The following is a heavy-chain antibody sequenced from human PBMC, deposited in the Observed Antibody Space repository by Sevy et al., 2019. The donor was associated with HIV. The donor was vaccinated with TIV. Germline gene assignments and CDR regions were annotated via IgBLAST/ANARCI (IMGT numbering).Heavy chain of an antibody. CDR3: ARDMAYGSGSIVYDY. Sequence: GGSLRLSCAASGFTFSSYAMSWVRQSPGKGLEWVSSISSSSRYIFYADSVKGRFTISRDNARNSLYLQMNSLRAEDTAVYYCARDMAYGSGSIVYDYWGQGTLVTVSS. J-gene: IGHJ4*02. V-gene: IGHV3-21*01. CDR2: ISSSSRYI. D-gene: IGHD3-10*01. CDR1: GFTFSSYA.